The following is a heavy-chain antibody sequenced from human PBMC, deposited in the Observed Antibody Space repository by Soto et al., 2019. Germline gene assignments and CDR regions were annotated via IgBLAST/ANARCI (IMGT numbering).Heavy chain of an antibody. CDR3: AYGLTDLDAFDI. V-gene: IGHV1-69*13. Sequence: ASVKVSCKASGGTFSSYAISWVRQAPGQGLEWMGGIIPIFGTANYAQKFRGRVTITADESTSTAYMELSSLRSEDTAVYYCAYGLTDLDAFDIWGQGTMVTVSS. CDR2: IIPIFGTA. CDR1: GGTFSSYA. D-gene: IGHD3-16*01. J-gene: IGHJ3*02.